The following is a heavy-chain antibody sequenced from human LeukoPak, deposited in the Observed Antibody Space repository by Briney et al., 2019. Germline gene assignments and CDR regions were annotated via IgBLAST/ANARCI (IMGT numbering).Heavy chain of an antibody. V-gene: IGHV3-21*01. CDR2: ISSSSSYI. CDR1: GFTFSSYS. Sequence: GGSLRLSCAASGFTFSSYSMNWVRQAPGKGLEWVSSISSSSSYIYYADSVKGRFTISRDNAKNSLYLQMNSLRAEDTAVYYCARGGQWELPYYFDYWGQGTLVTVFS. D-gene: IGHD1-26*01. CDR3: ARGGQWELPYYFDY. J-gene: IGHJ4*02.